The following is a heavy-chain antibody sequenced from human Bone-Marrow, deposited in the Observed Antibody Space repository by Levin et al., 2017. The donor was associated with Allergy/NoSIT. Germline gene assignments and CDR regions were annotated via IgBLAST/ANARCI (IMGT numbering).Heavy chain of an antibody. V-gene: IGHV3-53*01. J-gene: IGHJ4*02. Sequence: GGSLRLSCAASGFTVRTNYMNWVRQAPGKGLEWVSVIYDNGDTYYADSVKGRFTISRDNSKNTVYRQMNRLSANDTAVYFCARKIAGYFDYWGQGTMVTVSS. CDR3: ARKIAGYFDY. D-gene: IGHD2-21*01. CDR2: IYDNGDT. CDR1: GFTVRTNY.